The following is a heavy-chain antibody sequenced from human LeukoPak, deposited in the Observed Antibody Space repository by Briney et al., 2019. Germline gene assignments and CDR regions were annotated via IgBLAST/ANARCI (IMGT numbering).Heavy chain of an antibody. CDR3: ARAYSSSWYYNWFDP. J-gene: IGHJ5*02. V-gene: IGHV4-38-2*02. CDR2: IHHSGST. CDR1: GYFISSGYY. D-gene: IGHD6-13*01. Sequence: SETLSLTCTVSGYFISSGYYWGWIRQPPGKGLQWIGSIHHSGSTYYNPSLKSRVTISVDTSKNQFSLKLRSVTAADTAMYYCARAYSSSWYYNWFDPWGQGTLVTVSS.